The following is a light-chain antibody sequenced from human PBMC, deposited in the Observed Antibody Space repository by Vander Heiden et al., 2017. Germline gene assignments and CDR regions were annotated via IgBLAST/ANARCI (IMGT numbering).Light chain of an antibody. CDR3: QQYNNWWT. J-gene: IGKJ1*01. Sequence: DIVMTHSPATLSVSPGARAPLSCRASQSVSSNLAWYQQKPGQAPRLLIYGASTRATGIPARFSGSGSGTEFTLTISSLQSEDFAVYYCQQYNNWWTFGQGTKVEIK. V-gene: IGKV3-15*01. CDR1: QSVSSN. CDR2: GAS.